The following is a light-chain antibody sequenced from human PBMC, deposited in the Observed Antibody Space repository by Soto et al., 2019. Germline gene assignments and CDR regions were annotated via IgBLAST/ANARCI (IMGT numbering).Light chain of an antibody. CDR1: QSVSSSY. V-gene: IGKV3-15*01. CDR3: QQYGKWPIT. J-gene: IGKJ5*01. Sequence: TEFAATLSPFPGALSPLYCGTSQSVSSSYLAWYQQHPGQPPRLLIYGISTRATGIPARFSGSGSGTEFSLTISSLQSEDFAVYYCQQYGKWPITFGQGTRLEIK. CDR2: GIS.